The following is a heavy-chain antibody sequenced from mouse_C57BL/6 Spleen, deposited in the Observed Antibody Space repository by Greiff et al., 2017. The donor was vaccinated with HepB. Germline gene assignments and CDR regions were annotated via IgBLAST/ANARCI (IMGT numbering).Heavy chain of an antibody. Sequence: VQLQQSGTVLARPGASVKMSCKTSGYTFTSYWMHWVKQRPGQGLEWIGAIYPGNSDTSYNQKFKGKAKLTAVTSASTAYMELSSLTNEDSAVYYCTIYYDYDAPFDYWGQGTTLTVSS. CDR1: GYTFTSYW. CDR2: IYPGNSDT. J-gene: IGHJ2*01. CDR3: TIYYDYDAPFDY. V-gene: IGHV1-5*01. D-gene: IGHD2-4*01.